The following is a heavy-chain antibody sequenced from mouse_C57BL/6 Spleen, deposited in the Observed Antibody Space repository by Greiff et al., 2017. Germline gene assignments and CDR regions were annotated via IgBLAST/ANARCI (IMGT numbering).Heavy chain of an antibody. V-gene: IGHV1-61*01. CDR3: ARPTVVARDGAMDY. CDR2: IYPSDSET. J-gene: IGHJ4*01. D-gene: IGHD1-1*01. CDR1: GYTFTSYW. Sequence: QVQLQQPGAELVRPGSSVKLSCKASGYTFTSYWMDWVKQRPGQGLEWIGNIYPSDSETHYNQKFKDKATLTVDKSSSTAYMQLSSLTSADSAVYYCARPTVVARDGAMDYWGQGTSVTVSS.